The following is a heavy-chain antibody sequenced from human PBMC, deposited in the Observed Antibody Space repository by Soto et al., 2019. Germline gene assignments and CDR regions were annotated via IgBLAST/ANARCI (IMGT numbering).Heavy chain of an antibody. V-gene: IGHV4-30-2*03. CDR1: GGSISSGGYS. CDR2: IYHSGST. D-gene: IGHD6-13*01. Sequence: PSETLSLTCAVSGGSISSGGYSWSWIRQPPGKGPEWIGYIYHSGSTYYNPSLKSRVTISVDTSKNQFSLKLSSVTAADTAVYYCARRFLDSSSWDADFDYWGQGTLVTVSS. CDR3: ARRFLDSSSWDADFDY. J-gene: IGHJ4*02.